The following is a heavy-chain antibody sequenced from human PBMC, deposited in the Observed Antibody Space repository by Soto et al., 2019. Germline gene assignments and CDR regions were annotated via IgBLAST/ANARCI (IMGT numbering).Heavy chain of an antibody. V-gene: IGHV3-33*01. Sequence: GGSLRLSCAASGFTFSSHGMHWVRQAPGKGLEWVASICYEGSNKYYADAVKGRFIISRDNSKNTLFLQMNSLRAEDTAVYYCARDVAHFPTAGLYYYYGMDVWGQGTTVTVSS. CDR1: GFTFSSHG. D-gene: IGHD3-3*02. CDR3: ARDVAHFPTAGLYYYYGMDV. J-gene: IGHJ6*02. CDR2: ICYEGSNK.